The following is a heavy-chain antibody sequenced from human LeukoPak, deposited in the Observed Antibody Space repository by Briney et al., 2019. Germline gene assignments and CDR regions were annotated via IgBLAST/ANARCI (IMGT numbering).Heavy chain of an antibody. D-gene: IGHD1-26*01. J-gene: IGHJ3*02. Sequence: ASVKVSCKASGYTFTSYDINWVRQATGQGLEWMGWMNPNSGNTGYAQKFQGRVTMTRNTSISTAYMELSSLRSEDTAVYYCARQSPSGSYYPDAFDIWGQGTMVTVSS. CDR1: GYTFTSYD. CDR3: ARQSPSGSYYPDAFDI. V-gene: IGHV1-8*01. CDR2: MNPNSGNT.